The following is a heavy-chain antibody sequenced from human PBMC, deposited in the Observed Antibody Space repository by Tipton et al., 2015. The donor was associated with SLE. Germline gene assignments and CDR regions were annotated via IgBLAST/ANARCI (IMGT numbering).Heavy chain of an antibody. CDR1: GGSISSHY. CDR2: IYYSGST. J-gene: IGHJ5*02. Sequence: TLSLTCTVSGGSISSHYWSWIRQPPGKGLEWIGYIYYSGSTNYNPSLKSRVTISVDTSKNQFSLKLSSVTAADTAVYYCARDRGEYYDNWFDPWGQGTLVTVSS. V-gene: IGHV4-59*11. CDR3: ARDRGEYYDNWFDP. D-gene: IGHD3-22*01.